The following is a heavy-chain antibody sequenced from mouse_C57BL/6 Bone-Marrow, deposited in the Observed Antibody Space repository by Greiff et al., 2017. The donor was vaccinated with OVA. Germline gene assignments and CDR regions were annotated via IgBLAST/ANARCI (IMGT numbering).Heavy chain of an antibody. CDR2: IYPGSGNT. CDR3: ARWDYDGTGYFDY. Sequence: QVHVKQSGPELVKPGASVKISCKASGYSFTSYYIHWVKQRPGQGLEWIGWIYPGSGNTKYNEKFKGKATLTADTSSSTAYMQLSSLTSEDSAVYYCARWDYDGTGYFDYWGQGTTLTVSS. D-gene: IGHD2-3*01. V-gene: IGHV1-66*01. J-gene: IGHJ2*01. CDR1: GYSFTSYY.